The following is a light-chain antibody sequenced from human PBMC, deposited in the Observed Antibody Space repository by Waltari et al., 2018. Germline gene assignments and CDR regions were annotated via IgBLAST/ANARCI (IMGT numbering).Light chain of an antibody. CDR2: GAS. V-gene: IGKV3-15*01. CDR3: QQYNNWPFT. J-gene: IGKJ3*01. CDR1: QSVSSN. Sequence: EIVLTQSPATLPVSPGERATLSCRASQSVSSNLAWYQKKPGQAPRLLIYGASTRATGIPARFSGSVSGTEFTLTISSLQSEDFAVYYCQQYNNWPFTFGAGTKVDIK.